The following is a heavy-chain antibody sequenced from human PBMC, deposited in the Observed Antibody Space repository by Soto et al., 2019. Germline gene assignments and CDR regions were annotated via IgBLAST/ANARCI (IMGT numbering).Heavy chain of an antibody. Sequence: QVQLQESGPGLVKPSQTLSLTCSVSGGSITSGKYYWSWLRQAPGKGLGWIGYIYFTGETYYNPSLKSLLMISRDTSKNQFFLSLRSVTVADTAVYYCARRDVGGTYPNGFDPWGQGALVTVSA. CDR2: IYFTGET. CDR1: GGSITSGKYY. D-gene: IGHD1-1*01. V-gene: IGHV4-30-4*01. CDR3: ARRDVGGTYPNGFDP. J-gene: IGHJ5*02.